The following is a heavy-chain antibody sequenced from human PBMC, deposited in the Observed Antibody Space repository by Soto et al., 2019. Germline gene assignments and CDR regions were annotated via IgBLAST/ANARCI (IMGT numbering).Heavy chain of an antibody. Sequence: PGGSLRLSCAASGFTFSSYWMSWVRQAPGKGLEWVANIKQDGSEKYYVDSVKGRFTISRDNAKNSLYLQMNSLRAEDTAVYYCARDAGYSIGPSIDYWGHGTLVTVSS. D-gene: IGHD6-19*01. CDR2: IKQDGSEK. J-gene: IGHJ4*01. CDR1: GFTFSSYW. CDR3: ARDAGYSIGPSIDY. V-gene: IGHV3-7*01.